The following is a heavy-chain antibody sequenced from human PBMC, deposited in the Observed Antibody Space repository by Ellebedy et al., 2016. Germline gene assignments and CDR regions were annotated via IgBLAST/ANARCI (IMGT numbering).Heavy chain of an antibody. CDR3: ARQIENGAGVILDYFDS. CDR2: MNPNSGNT. V-gene: IGHV1-8*02. Sequence: ASVKVSCKASGYTFTSYGISWVRQATGQGLEWMGWMNPNSGNTGYAQKFQGRVTMTRNTSISTAYMELSSLRSEDTAVYYCARQIENGAGVILDYFDSWGQGTLVTVSS. CDR1: GYTFTSYG. D-gene: IGHD2-8*01. J-gene: IGHJ4*02.